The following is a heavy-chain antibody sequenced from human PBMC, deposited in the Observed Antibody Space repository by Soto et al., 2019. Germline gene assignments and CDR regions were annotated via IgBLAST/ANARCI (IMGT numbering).Heavy chain of an antibody. D-gene: IGHD2-15*01. CDR1: GFTFSSYW. CDR2: INSDGSST. CDR3: SRYCSGGSCQYYFDS. Sequence: GGSLRLSCAASGFTFSSYWMHWVRQAPGKGLVWVSRINSDGSSTTYADSVKGRFTISRDNAKNTLYLQMNSLRAEDTAVYYYSRYCSGGSCQYYFDSWGQGTLVTVSS. J-gene: IGHJ4*02. V-gene: IGHV3-74*01.